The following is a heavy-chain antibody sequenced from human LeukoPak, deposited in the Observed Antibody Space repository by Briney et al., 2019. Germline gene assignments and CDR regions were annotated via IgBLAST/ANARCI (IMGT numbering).Heavy chain of an antibody. CDR3: AKDLDGSGSLDY. J-gene: IGHJ4*02. CDR2: ISYDGSNK. Sequence: GRSLRLSCAASGFTFSSYGMHWVRQAPGKGLEWVAVISYDGSNKYYADSVKGRFTISRDNSKNTLYLQMNSLRAEDTAVHYCAKDLDGSGSLDYWGQGTLVTVSS. V-gene: IGHV3-30*18. D-gene: IGHD3-10*01. CDR1: GFTFSSYG.